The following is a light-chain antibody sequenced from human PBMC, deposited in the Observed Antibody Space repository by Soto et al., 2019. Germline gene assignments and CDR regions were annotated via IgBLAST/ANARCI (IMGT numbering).Light chain of an antibody. CDR2: AAS. CDR3: QQLNTYPVT. CDR1: QGVSRY. Sequence: IQLTQSPSSLSASVGDSVTITCPASQGVSRYLSWYQQKPGRAPILLISAASTLQSGVPARFSGSGSGTDFTVSITSLQPEDFATYYCQQLNTYPVTFGGGTKVEIK. V-gene: IGKV1-9*01. J-gene: IGKJ4*01.